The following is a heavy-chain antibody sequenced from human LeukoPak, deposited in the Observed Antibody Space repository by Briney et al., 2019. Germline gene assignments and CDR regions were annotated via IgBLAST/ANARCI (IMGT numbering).Heavy chain of an antibody. CDR1: GASISSYY. Sequence: PSETLSLTCTVSGASISSYYWSWIRQPAGKGLEWIGRIYTNGSTNYNPSLKSRVTMSVDTSKNQFSLNLSSVTAADTAVYYCARVGTGNYWYFALWGRGTLVTVSS. V-gene: IGHV4-4*07. CDR2: IYTNGST. CDR3: ARVGTGNYWYFAL. D-gene: IGHD5-18*01. J-gene: IGHJ2*01.